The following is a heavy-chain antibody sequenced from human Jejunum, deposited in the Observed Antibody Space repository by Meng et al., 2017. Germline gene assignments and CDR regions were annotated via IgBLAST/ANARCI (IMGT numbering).Heavy chain of an antibody. Sequence: QWQLQESGPGRVKPSETRSRTGTGSDDSSTSSTYYWGWTRQPPGRGLEWIGSIYYSGNTHYSSSLKSRVSISVDTSKNHFSLRLDSLTAADTAVYYCARGGGDSYGTFDSWGRGTLVTVSS. V-gene: IGHV4-39*02. CDR3: ARGGGDSYGTFDS. CDR2: IYYSGNT. J-gene: IGHJ4*02. D-gene: IGHD2-21*01. CDR1: DDSSTSSTYY.